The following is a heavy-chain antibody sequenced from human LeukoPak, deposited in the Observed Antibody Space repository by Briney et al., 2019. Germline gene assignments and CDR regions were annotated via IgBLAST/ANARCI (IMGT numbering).Heavy chain of an antibody. V-gene: IGHV3-13*01. Sequence: GGSLRLSCTASGLTLGGHDMHWVRHTTGEGLEWVAAVSSGHHAFYAGSVKGRFTVSREDAKNSLYLQMNSLRAGDTAVYYCVREARGYHYTYFDYRGQGSLVTVSS. CDR2: VSSGHHA. J-gene: IGHJ4*02. CDR3: VREARGYHYTYFDY. CDR1: GLTLGGHD. D-gene: IGHD5-18*01.